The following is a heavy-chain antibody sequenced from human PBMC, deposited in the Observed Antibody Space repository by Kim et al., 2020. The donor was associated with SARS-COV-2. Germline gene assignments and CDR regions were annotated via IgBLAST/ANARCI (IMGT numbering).Heavy chain of an antibody. V-gene: IGHV1-24*01. CDR1: GYTLTELS. Sequence: ASVKVSCKVSGYTLTELSMHWVRQAPGKGLEWMGGFDPEDGETIYAQKFQGRVTMTEDTSTDTAYMELSSLRSEDTAVYYCATVFDTYDGSGSYLRYWGQGTLVTVSS. J-gene: IGHJ4*02. CDR3: ATVFDTYDGSGSYLRY. CDR2: FDPEDGET. D-gene: IGHD3-10*01.